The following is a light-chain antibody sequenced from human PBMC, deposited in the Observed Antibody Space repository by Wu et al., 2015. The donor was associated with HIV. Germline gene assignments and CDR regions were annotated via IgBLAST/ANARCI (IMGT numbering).Light chain of an antibody. J-gene: IGKJ2*01. V-gene: IGKV3-20*01. CDR2: GAS. Sequence: EIVLTQSPGTLSLSLGERTTLSCRASQSVSSNFLAWFQQKPGQAPRLLIYGASRRATGIPDRFSGSGSGTDFTLTISRLEPEDFAVYYCQQYGSSPGTFGQGTKLEIK. CDR3: QQYGSSPGT. CDR1: QSVSSNF.